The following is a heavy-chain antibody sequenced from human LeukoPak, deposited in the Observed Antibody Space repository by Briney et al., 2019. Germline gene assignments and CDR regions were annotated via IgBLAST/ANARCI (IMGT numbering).Heavy chain of an antibody. CDR2: IKTDGSEK. V-gene: IGHV3-7*03. Sequence: GGSLRLSCEGSGFTFSNYWMGWVRQAPGKGLQWVANIKTDGSEKYYVDSVKGRFTISRDNAKNSLYLQMISLRAEDTAVYYCATLVGARDYWGQGTLVTVSS. D-gene: IGHD1-26*01. CDR1: GFTFSNYW. CDR3: ATLVGARDY. J-gene: IGHJ4*02.